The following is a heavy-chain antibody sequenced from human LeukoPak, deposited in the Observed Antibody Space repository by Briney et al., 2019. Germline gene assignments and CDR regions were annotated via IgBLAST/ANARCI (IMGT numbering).Heavy chain of an antibody. Sequence: HPGGSLRLSCEDSGFSMRVYWMSWVRQAPGKGLEWVGNIKQDGSERNYVDSVKGRFTISRDNAKKSLYLQMDSLRAEDAAVQYCARDWGAYYHFFDYWGQGTLVTVSS. J-gene: IGHJ4*02. CDR1: GFSMRVYW. CDR3: ARDWGAYYHFFDY. D-gene: IGHD3-22*01. CDR2: IKQDGSER. V-gene: IGHV3-7*01.